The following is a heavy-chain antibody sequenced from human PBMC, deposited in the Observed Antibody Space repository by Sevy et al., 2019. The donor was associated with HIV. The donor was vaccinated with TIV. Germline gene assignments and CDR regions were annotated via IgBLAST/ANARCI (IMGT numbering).Heavy chain of an antibody. CDR3: AKSVQRRPFHPLYFDY. D-gene: IGHD2-21*01. J-gene: IGHJ4*02. Sequence: GGFLRLSCAASGFTLGSYTMNWVRQAPGKGLEWVASISATGGSTYYADSVKGRFTISRDVSKGRLYLQMNSLTAEDTAIFDAAKSVQRRPFHPLYFDYWGQGTLVTVSS. CDR1: GFTLGSYT. CDR2: ISATGGST. V-gene: IGHV3-23*01.